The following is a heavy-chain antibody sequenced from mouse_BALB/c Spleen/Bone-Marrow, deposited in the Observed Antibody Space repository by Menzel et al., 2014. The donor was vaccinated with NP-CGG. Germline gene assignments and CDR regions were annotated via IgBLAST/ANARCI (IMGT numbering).Heavy chain of an antibody. CDR3: ARDDYYAMGY. CDR1: GFTFTDYY. Sequence: EVMLVESGGGLVQPGGSLRLSCATSGFTFTDYYMSWVRQPPGKALEWLGFIRNKANGYTTEYSASVKGRFTISRDNSQSILYPQMNTLRAEDSATYYCARDDYYAMGYWGQGTSVTVSS. CDR2: IRNKANGYTT. J-gene: IGHJ4*01. V-gene: IGHV7-3*02.